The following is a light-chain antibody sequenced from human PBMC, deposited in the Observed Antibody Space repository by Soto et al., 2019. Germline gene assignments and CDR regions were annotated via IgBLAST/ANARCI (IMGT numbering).Light chain of an antibody. CDR1: SSDVGSYNL. J-gene: IGLJ2*01. V-gene: IGLV2-23*03. Sequence: QSALTQPASVSGSPGQSITISCTGTSSDVGSYNLVSWYQQHPGKAPKLMIYEGSKRPSGVSNRFSGSKSGNTASLTISGLQAEDEADYYCCSYVGSSTFRVVFGGGTQLTVL. CDR3: CSYVGSSTFRVV. CDR2: EGS.